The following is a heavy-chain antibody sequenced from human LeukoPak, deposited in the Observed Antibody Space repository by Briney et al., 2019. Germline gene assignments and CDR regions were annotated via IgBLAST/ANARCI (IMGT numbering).Heavy chain of an antibody. CDR3: AKDPVDRYYYGSGSYPVDY. V-gene: IGHV3-23*01. Sequence: PGGSLRLSCAASGFTLSSYAMSWVRQAPGKGLEWVSAISGSGGSTYYADSVKGRFTISRDNSKNTLYLQMNSLRAEDTAVYYCAKDPVDRYYYGSGSYPVDYWGQGTLVTVSS. CDR2: ISGSGGST. CDR1: GFTLSSYA. J-gene: IGHJ4*02. D-gene: IGHD3-10*01.